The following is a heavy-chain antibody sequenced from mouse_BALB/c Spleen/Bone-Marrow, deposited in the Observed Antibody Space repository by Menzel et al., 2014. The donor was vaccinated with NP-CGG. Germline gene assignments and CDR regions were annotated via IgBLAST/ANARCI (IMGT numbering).Heavy chain of an antibody. J-gene: IGHJ3*01. CDR2: INPSTDYT. V-gene: IGHV1-7*01. Sequence: VQLQESGAELAKPGASLKMSCKASGYTFTSYWTHWVKQRPGQGLEWIGYINPSTDYTEYNQKFKDKATLTADKSSSTAFMQLSSLPSEDSAVYYCAIRAYGGGYGFAYWGQGTLVTVSA. CDR1: GYTFTSYW. D-gene: IGHD1-1*01. CDR3: AIRAYGGGYGFAY.